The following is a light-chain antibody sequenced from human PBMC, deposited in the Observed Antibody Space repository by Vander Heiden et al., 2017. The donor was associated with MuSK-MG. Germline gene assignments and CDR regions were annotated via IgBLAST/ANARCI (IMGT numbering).Light chain of an antibody. V-gene: IGKV3-20*01. CDR2: GAS. CDR1: QSVSSSY. Sequence: PGETDTLSCRASQSVSSSYLAWYQQKPGQAPRLLIYGASSRATGSPDRFSGSGSGTDFTLTISRLEPEDFAVYYCQQYGSSPQRLTFGGGTKVEIK. J-gene: IGKJ4*01. CDR3: QQYGSSPQRLT.